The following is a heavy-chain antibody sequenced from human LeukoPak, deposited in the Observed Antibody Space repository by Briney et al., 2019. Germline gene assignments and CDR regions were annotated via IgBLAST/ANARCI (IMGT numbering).Heavy chain of an antibody. D-gene: IGHD2-15*01. CDR2: IYTSGST. CDR3: ARDFYCSGGSCYPKPDAFDI. CDR1: GGSFGDYY. Sequence: SETLSLTCAVYGGSFGDYYWSWIRQPAGKGLEWIGRIYTSGSTNYNPSLKSRVTISVDTSKNQFSLKLSSVTAADTAVYYCARDFYCSGGSCYPKPDAFDIWGQGTMVTVSS. V-gene: IGHV4-4*07. J-gene: IGHJ3*02.